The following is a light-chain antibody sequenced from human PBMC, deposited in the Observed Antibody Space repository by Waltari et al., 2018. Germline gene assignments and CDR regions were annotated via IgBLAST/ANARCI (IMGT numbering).Light chain of an antibody. J-gene: IGKJ4*01. CDR2: GSS. Sequence: EIVMTQSPATLSVSPGERATLSCRASQSVSSHLALYHQKPGQAPSLLIYGSSTRATGFPARFSGSGSETEFTLSISSLQSEAFAVYYCQQYNNWPPELTFGGGTKVEIK. V-gene: IGKV3-15*01. CDR1: QSVSSH. CDR3: QQYNNWPPELT.